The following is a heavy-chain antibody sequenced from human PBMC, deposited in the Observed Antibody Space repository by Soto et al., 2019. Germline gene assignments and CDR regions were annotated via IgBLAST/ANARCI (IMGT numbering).Heavy chain of an antibody. CDR1: GGSFSGYY. CDR3: ARGSRGYCSGGSCYRKDAFDI. Sequence: QVQLQQWGAGLLKPSETLSLTCAVYGGSFSGYYWSWIRQPPGKGLEWIGEINHSGSTNYNPSLKSRVTISVDTSKNQFSPKLSSVTAADTAVYYCARGSRGYCSGGSCYRKDAFDIWGQGTMVTVSS. J-gene: IGHJ3*02. D-gene: IGHD2-15*01. V-gene: IGHV4-34*01. CDR2: INHSGST.